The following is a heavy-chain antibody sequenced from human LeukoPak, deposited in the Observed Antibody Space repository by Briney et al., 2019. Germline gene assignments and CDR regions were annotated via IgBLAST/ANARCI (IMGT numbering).Heavy chain of an antibody. CDR2: IKQEGSEK. V-gene: IGHV3-7*01. CDR1: GFTFSSYW. Sequence: GGSLRLSCAASGFTFSSYWMSWVRQAPGKGLEWVANIKQEGSEKYYVDSVKGRFTISRDNAKNSLYLQMNSLRAEDTAVYYCAREWYDYGGNSGDAYGYWGQGTLVTVSS. J-gene: IGHJ4*02. D-gene: IGHD4-23*01. CDR3: AREWYDYGGNSGDAYGY.